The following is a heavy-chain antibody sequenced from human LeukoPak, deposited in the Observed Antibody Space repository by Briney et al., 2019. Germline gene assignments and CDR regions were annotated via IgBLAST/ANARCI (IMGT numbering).Heavy chain of an antibody. CDR1: GYTFTGYS. CDR2: TNPNSGGK. D-gene: IGHD5-12*01. CDR3: ARGDGATSNPYFDY. J-gene: IGHJ4*02. V-gene: IGHV1-2*02. Sequence: ASVKVSCKASGYTFTGYSIHWVRQAPGQGLEWMGWTNPNSGGKNYAQKFQGRVTMTRDTYISTAYMELSRLRSDDTAVYYCARGDGATSNPYFDYWGQGTLVTVSS.